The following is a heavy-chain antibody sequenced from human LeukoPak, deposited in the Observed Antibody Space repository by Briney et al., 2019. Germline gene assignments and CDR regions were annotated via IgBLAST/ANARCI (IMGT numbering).Heavy chain of an antibody. CDR1: GFTFSSYE. D-gene: IGHD3-3*01. J-gene: IGHJ4*02. Sequence: GGSLRLSCAASGFTFSSYEMNWVRQAPGKGLEWVSYISSSGSTIYYADSVKGRFTISRDNAKNSLYLQMNSLRAEDTAVYYCARNPAYDFWSGYYTGPDYWGQGTLATVSS. CDR2: ISSSGSTI. V-gene: IGHV3-48*03. CDR3: ARNPAYDFWSGYYTGPDY.